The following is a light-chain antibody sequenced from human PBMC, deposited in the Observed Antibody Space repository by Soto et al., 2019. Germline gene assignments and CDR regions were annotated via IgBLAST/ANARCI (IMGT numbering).Light chain of an antibody. J-gene: IGKJ1*01. Sequence: IVLTQSPATLSLSPGERATLPCRASQSVSSYLAWYQQKPGQAPRLLIYDASNRATGIPARFSGSGSGTDFTLTISSLEPEDFAVYYCQQRSNWPPTFGQGTKVDI. V-gene: IGKV3-11*01. CDR1: QSVSSY. CDR3: QQRSNWPPT. CDR2: DAS.